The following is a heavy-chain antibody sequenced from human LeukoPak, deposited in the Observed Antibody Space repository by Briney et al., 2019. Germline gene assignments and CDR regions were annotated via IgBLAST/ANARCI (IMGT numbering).Heavy chain of an antibody. D-gene: IGHD6-13*01. CDR2: INPNSGGT. J-gene: IGHJ4*02. Sequence: ASVKVSCKASGYTFTGYYMHWVRQAPGQGLEWMGWINPNSGGTNYVQKFQGRVTMTRDTSISTAYMELSRLRSDDTAVYYCARDLARAAADYWGQGTLVTVSS. CDR3: ARDLARAAADY. V-gene: IGHV1-2*02. CDR1: GYTFTGYY.